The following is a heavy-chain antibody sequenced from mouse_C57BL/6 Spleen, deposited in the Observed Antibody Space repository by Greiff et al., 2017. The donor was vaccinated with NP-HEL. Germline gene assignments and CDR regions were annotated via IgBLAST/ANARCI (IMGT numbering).Heavy chain of an antibody. CDR2: IDPSSGGT. D-gene: IGHD1-1*01. V-gene: IGHV1-72*01. Sequence: VQLQQSGAELVKPGASVKLSCKASGYTFTSYCMPWVKQRPGRGLEWIGRIDPSSGGTKYNEKFKSKATLTVDTPSSTAYMQLSSLTSEDSAVYYCAMKVYYGSSIYFDYWGQGTTLTVAA. CDR3: AMKVYYGSSIYFDY. J-gene: IGHJ2*01. CDR1: GYTFTSYC.